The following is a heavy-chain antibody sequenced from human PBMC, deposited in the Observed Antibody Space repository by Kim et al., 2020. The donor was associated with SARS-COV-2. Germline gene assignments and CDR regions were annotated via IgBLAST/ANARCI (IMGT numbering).Heavy chain of an antibody. Sequence: GGSLRLSCAASGFTFSSYGMHWVRQAPGKGLEWVAVIWYDGSKTYYADSVKGRFTISRDNSKNTLYLQMNSLRAEDTAVYHCLRQGDVTIIALDIWGQGTRVKVSS. CDR3: LRQGDVTIIALDI. CDR1: GFTFSSYG. CDR2: IWYDGSKT. J-gene: IGHJ3*02. D-gene: IGHD3-10*01. V-gene: IGHV3-33*01.